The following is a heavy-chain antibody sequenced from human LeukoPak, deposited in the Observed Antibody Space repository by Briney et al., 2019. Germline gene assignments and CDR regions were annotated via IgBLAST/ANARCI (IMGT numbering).Heavy chain of an antibody. V-gene: IGHV3-53*01. J-gene: IGHJ6*02. Sequence: GGSLRLSCAASGFTFSSNYMSWVRQAPGKGLEWVSVIYSGGSTYYADSVKGRFTISRDNSKNTLYLQMNSLRAEDTAVYYCASAQGYCSSTSCYAYYGMDVWGQGTTVTVSS. D-gene: IGHD2-2*01. CDR1: GFTFSSNY. CDR2: IYSGGST. CDR3: ASAQGYCSSTSCYAYYGMDV.